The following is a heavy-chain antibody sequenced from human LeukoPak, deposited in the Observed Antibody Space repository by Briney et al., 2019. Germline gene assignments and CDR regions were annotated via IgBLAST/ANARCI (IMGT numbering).Heavy chain of an antibody. Sequence: SETLSLTCSVSGGSISSGSYYWSWIRQPAGKGLEWIGRIYTSGSTNYNPSLKSRVTISVDTSKNQFSLKLSSVTAADTAVYYCARGQVPAAMVHYYMDVWGKGTTVTVSS. J-gene: IGHJ6*03. V-gene: IGHV4-61*02. CDR3: ARGQVPAAMVHYYMDV. CDR1: GGSISSGSYY. CDR2: IYTSGST. D-gene: IGHD2-2*01.